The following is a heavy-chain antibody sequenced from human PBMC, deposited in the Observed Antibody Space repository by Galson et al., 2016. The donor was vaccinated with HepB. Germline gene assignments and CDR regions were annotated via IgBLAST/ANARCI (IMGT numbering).Heavy chain of an antibody. CDR2: VSYNKSNK. CDR1: EFTFSDYT. V-gene: IGHV3-30-3*01. J-gene: IGHJ6*02. D-gene: IGHD2-15*01. Sequence: SLRLSCAASEFTFSDYTMHWVRQAPGKGLEWVAVVSYNKSNKYYANSVKGRFTISRDNSKNTLYLQMNSLRAEDTAVYYCARDWDIVVVVAASHYGMDVWGQGTTVTVSS. CDR3: ARDWDIVVVVAASHYGMDV.